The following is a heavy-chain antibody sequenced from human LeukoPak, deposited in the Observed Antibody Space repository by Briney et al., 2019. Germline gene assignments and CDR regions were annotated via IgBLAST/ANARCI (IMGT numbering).Heavy chain of an antibody. V-gene: IGHV3-64D*06. CDR1: GFTVTSIY. CDR3: VKDPYSAKQSNTYYDFWSGISFAQEKDY. D-gene: IGHD3-3*01. CDR2: ISSNGGST. J-gene: IGHJ4*02. Sequence: PGGSLRLSCAVSGFTVTSIYMSWVRQAPGKGLEYVSAISSNGGSTYYADSVKGRFTISRDNSKNTLYLQMSSLRAEDTAVYYCVKDPYSAKQSNTYYDFWSGISFAQEKDYWGQGTLVTVSS.